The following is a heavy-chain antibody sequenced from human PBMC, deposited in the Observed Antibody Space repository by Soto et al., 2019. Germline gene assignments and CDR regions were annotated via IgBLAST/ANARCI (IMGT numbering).Heavy chain of an antibody. J-gene: IGHJ5*02. CDR1: GYTFTSYA. CDR3: ARPDTDSSGYHRWFDP. CDR2: INAGNGNT. Sequence: GASVKVSCKASGYTFTSYAMHWVRQAPGQRLEWMGWINAGNGNTKYSQKFQGRVTITRDTSASTAYMELSSLRSEDTAVYYCARPDTDSSGYHRWFDPWGQGTLVNVSS. V-gene: IGHV1-3*01. D-gene: IGHD3-22*01.